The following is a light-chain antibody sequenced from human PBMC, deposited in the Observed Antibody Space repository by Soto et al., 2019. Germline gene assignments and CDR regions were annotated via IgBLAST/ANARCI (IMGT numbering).Light chain of an antibody. V-gene: IGKV3-20*01. CDR3: QQYADLPYT. Sequence: EIVLTQSPGTLSLSPGERATLSCMASQTLTTRFLAWYQQKPGQAPRLLIYGASSRATGITDRFSGSGSGTDYTLTISRLEPEDFAVYSCQQYADLPYTFGQGTTLEIK. CDR2: GAS. CDR1: QTLTTRF. J-gene: IGKJ2*01.